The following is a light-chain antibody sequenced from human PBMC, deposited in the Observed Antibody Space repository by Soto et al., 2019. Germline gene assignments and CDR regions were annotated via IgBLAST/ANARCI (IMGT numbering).Light chain of an antibody. CDR1: RSVTTRF. CDR2: EAS. V-gene: IGKV3D-20*01. J-gene: IGKJ5*01. CDR3: QQYGGSPVT. Sequence: EIVLTQSPGTLSLSPGESATLSCGASRSVTTRFLAWYKQKPGRAPRVLIYEASTRATGVPDRFSGSGSGTDFTLTISRLEPEDFAVYYCQQYGGSPVTFGQGTRLEIK.